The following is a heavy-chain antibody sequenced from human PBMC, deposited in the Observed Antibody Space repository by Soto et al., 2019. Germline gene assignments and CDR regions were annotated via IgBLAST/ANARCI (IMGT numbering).Heavy chain of an antibody. Sequence: QVQLVESGGGVVQPGRSLRVSCVASGFTLSSYGIHWVRQAPGKGLEWVAVIWYDGSKTYYGEAVKGRFTISRDNSKNIVYLEMNSLRAEDTAVYYCVRDPGFDDSGRYLKDAFDVWGHGTMVIVSS. CDR2: IWYDGSKT. J-gene: IGHJ3*01. CDR1: GFTLSSYG. CDR3: VRDPGFDDSGRYLKDAFDV. V-gene: IGHV3-33*01. D-gene: IGHD3-22*01.